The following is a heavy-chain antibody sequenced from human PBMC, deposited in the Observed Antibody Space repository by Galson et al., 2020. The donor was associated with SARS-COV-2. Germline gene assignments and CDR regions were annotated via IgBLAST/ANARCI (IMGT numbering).Heavy chain of an antibody. Sequence: ASVKVSCKVSGYTLTELSMHWVRQAPGKGLEWMGGFDPEDGETIYAQKFQGRVTITADEPTTTAYMELTSLRSDDTAVYFCVRGEVQTLDYWGQGTLVTVSS. V-gene: IGHV1-24*01. CDR1: GYTLTELS. J-gene: IGHJ4*02. CDR2: FDPEDGET. D-gene: IGHD1-1*01. CDR3: VRGEVQTLDY.